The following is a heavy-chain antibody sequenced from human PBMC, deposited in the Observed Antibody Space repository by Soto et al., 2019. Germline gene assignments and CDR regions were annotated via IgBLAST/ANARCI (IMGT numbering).Heavy chain of an antibody. CDR2: IPYDGSNK. V-gene: IGHV3-30*18. D-gene: IGHD3-22*01. CDR3: AKDYLADLKYYYDSSAFDY. Sequence: GGSLRLSCAASGFTFSSYGMHWVRQAPGKGLEWVAVIPYDGSNKYYADSVKGRFTISRDNSKNTLYLQMNSLRAEDTAVYYCAKDYLADLKYYYDSSAFDYWGQGTLVTVS. J-gene: IGHJ4*02. CDR1: GFTFSSYG.